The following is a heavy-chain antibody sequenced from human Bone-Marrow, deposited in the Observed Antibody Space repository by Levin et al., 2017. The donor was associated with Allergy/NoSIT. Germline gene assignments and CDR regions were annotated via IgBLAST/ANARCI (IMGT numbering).Heavy chain of an antibody. Sequence: PSETLSLTCAISGDSVSSNSAAWNWIRQSPSRGLEWLGRTYYRSKWYNDYAVSVKSRITINPDTSKNQFSLQLNSVTPEDTAVYYCAREGIPPPRIDNCFDPWGQGTLVTVSS. V-gene: IGHV6-1*01. CDR2: TYYRSKWYN. J-gene: IGHJ5*02. CDR3: AREGIPPPRIDNCFDP. D-gene: IGHD5-18*01. CDR1: GDSVSSNSAA.